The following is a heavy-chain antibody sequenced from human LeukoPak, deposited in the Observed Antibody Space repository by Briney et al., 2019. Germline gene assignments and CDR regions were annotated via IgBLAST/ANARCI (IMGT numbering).Heavy chain of an antibody. CDR3: ARVSHIAAAGNDAFDI. V-gene: IGHV1-69*05. CDR2: IFPIFGTA. J-gene: IGHJ3*02. CDR1: GGTFSSYA. Sequence: ASVKVSCKASGGTFSSYAISWVRQAPGQGLEWMGGIFPIFGTANYAQKFQGRVTITTDESTSTAYMELSSLRSEDTAVYYCARVSHIAAAGNDAFDIWGQGTMVTVSS. D-gene: IGHD6-13*01.